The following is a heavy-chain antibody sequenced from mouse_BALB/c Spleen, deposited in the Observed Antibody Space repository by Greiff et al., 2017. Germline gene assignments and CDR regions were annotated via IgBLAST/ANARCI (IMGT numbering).Heavy chain of an antibody. Sequence: EVQLQQSGTVLARPGASVKMSCKASGYSFTSYWMHWVKQRPGQGLEWIGAIYPGNSDTSYNQKFKGKAKLTAVTSASTAYMELSSLTNEDSAVYYCTRDYYGSRSFDYWGQGTTLTVSS. D-gene: IGHD1-1*01. V-gene: IGHV1-5*01. CDR2: IYPGNSDT. CDR3: TRDYYGSRSFDY. J-gene: IGHJ2*01. CDR1: GYSFTSYW.